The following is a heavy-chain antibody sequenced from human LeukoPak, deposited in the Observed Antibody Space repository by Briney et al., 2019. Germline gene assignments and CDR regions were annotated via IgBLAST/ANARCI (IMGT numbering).Heavy chain of an antibody. Sequence: GGSLRLSCAASGFTFSSYWMSWVRQAPGKGLEWVANIKQDGSEKYYVDSVKGRFTISRDNAKNSLYLQVNSLRAEDTAVYYCARDRFRGVVVPAAIGNWGQGTLVTVSS. CDR3: ARDRFRGVVVPAAIGN. V-gene: IGHV3-7*01. J-gene: IGHJ4*02. CDR2: IKQDGSEK. D-gene: IGHD2-2*01. CDR1: GFTFSSYW.